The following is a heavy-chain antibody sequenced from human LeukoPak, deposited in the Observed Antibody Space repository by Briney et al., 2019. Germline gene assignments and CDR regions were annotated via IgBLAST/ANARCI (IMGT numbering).Heavy chain of an antibody. CDR1: GYSFTSYW. D-gene: IGHD4-17*01. CDR3: ARHTDYGDNEIRIDY. Sequence: KCGESLKISCQGSGYSFTSYWIGWVRQMPGKGLEWMGIIYPGDSDTRYSPSFQGQVPISADKSISTAYLQWSSLKASDTAMYYCARHTDYGDNEIRIDYWGQGTLVTVSS. CDR2: IYPGDSDT. J-gene: IGHJ4*02. V-gene: IGHV5-51*01.